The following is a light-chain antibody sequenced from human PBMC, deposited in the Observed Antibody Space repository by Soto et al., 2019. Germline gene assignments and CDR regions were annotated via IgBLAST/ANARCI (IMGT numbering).Light chain of an antibody. J-gene: IGKJ1*01. V-gene: IGKV3-20*01. CDR2: GAS. CDR3: QQYGSSPPWT. Sequence: EIVMTQSPATLSVSPGGRATLSCRASQSISDTLAWYQQKPGQAPRLLIYGASKRATGFPARFSGSGSGTDFTLTISRLEPEDFAVYYCQQYGSSPPWTFGQGTKV. CDR1: QSISDT.